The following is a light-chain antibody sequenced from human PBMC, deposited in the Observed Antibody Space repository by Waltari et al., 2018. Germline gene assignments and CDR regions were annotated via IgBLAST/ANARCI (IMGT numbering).Light chain of an antibody. Sequence: QSVLTQPPSASAPPGQRVTISCSGSSSNLGSNTVTRSQYVPGAAPNLLIYKNSDRPSGVPDRFSASKSGTSASLAISGLQSDDESDYYCSSWDDSLDGHVFGTGTRVTVL. CDR2: KNS. CDR1: SSNLGSNT. J-gene: IGLJ1*01. V-gene: IGLV1-44*01. CDR3: SSWDDSLDGHV.